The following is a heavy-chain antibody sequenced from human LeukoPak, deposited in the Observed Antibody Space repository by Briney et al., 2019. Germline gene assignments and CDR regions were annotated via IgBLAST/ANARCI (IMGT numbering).Heavy chain of an antibody. CDR1: GGSFSDYY. J-gene: IGHJ5*02. CDR2: INHSGHT. CDR3: ARDLGDSSSWTRWFDP. V-gene: IGHV4-34*01. D-gene: IGHD6-13*01. Sequence: SETLSLTCAVYGGSFSDYYWTWIRQPPGKGLEWIGEINHSGHTNYNPSLKSRVTISVDTSKNQFSLNLTSVTAADTAVYYCARDLGDSSSWTRWFDPWGQGTLVTVSS.